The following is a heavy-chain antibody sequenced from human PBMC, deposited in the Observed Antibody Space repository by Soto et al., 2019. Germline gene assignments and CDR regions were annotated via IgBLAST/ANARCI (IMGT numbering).Heavy chain of an antibody. J-gene: IGHJ5*02. Sequence: ASVKVSCKASGYTFTSYGITWVRQAPGQGLEYLGWISTYNGNTDFAQKVQNRLTLTTDTSTSTAYMELRSLRPDDTAVYYCARAKLLITPNWLDPWGQGTLVTVSS. D-gene: IGHD3-22*01. V-gene: IGHV1-18*01. CDR3: ARAKLLITPNWLDP. CDR2: ISTYNGNT. CDR1: GYTFTSYG.